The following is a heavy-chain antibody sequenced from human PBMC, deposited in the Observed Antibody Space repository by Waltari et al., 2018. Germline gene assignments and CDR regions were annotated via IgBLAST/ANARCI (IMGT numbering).Heavy chain of an antibody. J-gene: IGHJ6*03. Sequence: EVQLVESGGVVVQPGGSLRLSCAASGFTFDDYAMHWVRQAPGKGLEWVSLISWDGGSTYYADSVKGRFTISRDNSKNSLYLQMNRLRAEDTALYYCAKDSAAGRYYYYYMDVWGKGTTVTVSS. CDR2: ISWDGGST. CDR3: AKDSAAGRYYYYYMDV. V-gene: IGHV3-43D*04. D-gene: IGHD6-13*01. CDR1: GFTFDDYA.